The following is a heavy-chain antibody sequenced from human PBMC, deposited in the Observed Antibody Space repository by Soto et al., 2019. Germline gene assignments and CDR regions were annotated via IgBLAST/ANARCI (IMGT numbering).Heavy chain of an antibody. CDR3: AKDPLSQWLPNRFDY. Sequence: GGSLRLSCAASGFTFSSFAMSWVRQAPGKGLEWVSAISGSGGSTYYADSVKGRFTISRDNSKNTLYLQMNSLRAEDTAVYYCAKDPLSQWLPNRFDYWGQGTLVTVSS. CDR2: ISGSGGST. V-gene: IGHV3-23*01. D-gene: IGHD5-12*01. J-gene: IGHJ4*02. CDR1: GFTFSSFA.